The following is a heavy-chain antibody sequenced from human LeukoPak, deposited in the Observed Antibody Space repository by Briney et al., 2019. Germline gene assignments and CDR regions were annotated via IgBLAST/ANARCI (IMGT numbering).Heavy chain of an antibody. CDR2: INPSGGST. Sequence: ASVKVTCKASGYTFTSYYMHWVRQAPGQGLEWMGIINPSGGSTSYAQKFQGRVTMTRDMSRSTVYMELGRLRSEDTAVYYCARDGGPLWFGELLPSHFDYWGQGTLVTVSS. V-gene: IGHV1-46*01. D-gene: IGHD3-10*01. J-gene: IGHJ4*02. CDR1: GYTFTSYY. CDR3: ARDGGPLWFGELLPSHFDY.